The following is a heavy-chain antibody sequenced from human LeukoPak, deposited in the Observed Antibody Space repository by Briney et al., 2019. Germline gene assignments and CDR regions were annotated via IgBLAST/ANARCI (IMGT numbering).Heavy chain of an antibody. CDR1: GFTFSNAW. V-gene: IGHV3-15*01. D-gene: IGHD3-10*01. Sequence: GGSLRLSCAASGFTFSNAWMSWVRQAPGKGLEWVGRIKSKTDGGTTDYAAPVKGRFTISRDDSKNTLYLQMNSLKTEDTAVYYCTTARLLLWFGEGRSENWFDPWGQGTLVTVSS. J-gene: IGHJ5*02. CDR2: IKSKTDGGTT. CDR3: TTARLLLWFGEGRSENWFDP.